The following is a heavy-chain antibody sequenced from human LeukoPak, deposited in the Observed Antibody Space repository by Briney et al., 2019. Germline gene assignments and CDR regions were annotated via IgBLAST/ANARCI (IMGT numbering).Heavy chain of an antibody. V-gene: IGHV3-48*03. Sequence: GGSLRLSCAASGFTFSKYAMTWVRQAPGKGLEWISYISSGGSSIYYADSVKGRFTISRDSAKNSLYLHMNSLRAEDTAVYYCARDNGDSSDYWGQGTLVTVSS. J-gene: IGHJ4*02. CDR1: GFTFSKYA. CDR2: ISSGGSSI. D-gene: IGHD4-17*01. CDR3: ARDNGDSSDY.